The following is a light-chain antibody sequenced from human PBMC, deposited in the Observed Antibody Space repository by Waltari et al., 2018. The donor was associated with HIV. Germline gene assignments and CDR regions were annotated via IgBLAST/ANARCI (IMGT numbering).Light chain of an antibody. Sequence: QSVLPQPPSASGTPGPRVTISCSGSSPHIGSNYVYWYQQLPGTAPKLLSYRNNRRPSGVPDRFSGSKSGTSASLDISGLRSEDEADYYCAAWDDSLSGPVFGGGTKLTVL. J-gene: IGLJ2*01. CDR3: AAWDDSLSGPV. V-gene: IGLV1-47*01. CDR2: RNN. CDR1: SPHIGSNY.